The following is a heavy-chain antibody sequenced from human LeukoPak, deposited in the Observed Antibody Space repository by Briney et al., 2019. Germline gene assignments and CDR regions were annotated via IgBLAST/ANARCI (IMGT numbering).Heavy chain of an antibody. D-gene: IGHD2-2*01. CDR3: ARDRLPYHNAFDI. V-gene: IGHV3-30*02. CDR1: GFTFSSYG. Sequence: GGSLRLSCAASGFTFSSYGMHWVRQAPGKGPEWVAFIRYDGSNKYYADSVKGRFTISRDNSKNTLYLQMNSLRAEDTAVYYCARDRLPYHNAFDIWGQGTMVTVSS. J-gene: IGHJ3*02. CDR2: IRYDGSNK.